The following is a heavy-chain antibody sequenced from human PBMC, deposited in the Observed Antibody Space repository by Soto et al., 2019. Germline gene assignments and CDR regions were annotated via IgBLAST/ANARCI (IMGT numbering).Heavy chain of an antibody. J-gene: IGHJ4*02. D-gene: IGHD6-25*01. CDR2: MQPSSGRT. Sequence: ASVKVSCKASGYSFTGLDINWVRQTTGQGLEWMGWMQPSSGRTGYAQKFQGRVTMTRDTSINTAYMELSSLTSDDTAFYYCARGVTAAVDYWGQGTLVTVSS. CDR1: GYSFTGLD. V-gene: IGHV1-8*01. CDR3: ARGVTAAVDY.